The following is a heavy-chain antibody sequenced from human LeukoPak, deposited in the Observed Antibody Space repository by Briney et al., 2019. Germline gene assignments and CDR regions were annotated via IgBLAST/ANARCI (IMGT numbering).Heavy chain of an antibody. CDR3: LRDLNWSLDQ. Sequence: GGSLRLSCAASGFTFSNYMMHWVRQAPGEGLVWVSRIKSDGITITYADSVKGRFTISRDNAKNTLYLQMNSLRAEDTAVYYCLRDLNWSLDQWGQGTLVTVSS. D-gene: IGHD1-20*01. J-gene: IGHJ4*02. V-gene: IGHV3-74*01. CDR1: GFTFSNYM. CDR2: IKSDGITI.